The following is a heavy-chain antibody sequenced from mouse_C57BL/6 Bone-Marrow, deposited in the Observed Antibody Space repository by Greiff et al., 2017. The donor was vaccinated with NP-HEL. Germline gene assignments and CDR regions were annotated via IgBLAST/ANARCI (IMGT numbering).Heavy chain of an antibody. V-gene: IGHV1-55*01. CDR2: IYPGSGST. CDR1: GYTFTSYW. Sequence: QVQLQQPGAELVKPGASVKMSCKASGYTFTSYWITWVKQRPGQGLEWIGDIYPGSGSTNYNEKFKSKATLTVDTSSSTAYMQLSSLTSEDSAVDYCARSGVTTVVVDYRGQGTTLTVSS. CDR3: ARSGVTTVVVDY. D-gene: IGHD1-1*01. J-gene: IGHJ2*01.